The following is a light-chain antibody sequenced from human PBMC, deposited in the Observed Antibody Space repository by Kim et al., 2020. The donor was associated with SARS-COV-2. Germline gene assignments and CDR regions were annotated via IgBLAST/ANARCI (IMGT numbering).Light chain of an antibody. J-gene: IGLJ1*01. Sequence: SVTFSCAGTSRYVGAYEYVSWHQHHPGKAPKLMIYDVSKRASVVPDRFSGSKSGNTASQTISGLQAEDEADYYCCSYAGTYTPYVFGTGTKVTVL. V-gene: IGLV2-11*01. CDR1: SRYVGAYEY. CDR2: DVS. CDR3: CSYAGTYTPYV.